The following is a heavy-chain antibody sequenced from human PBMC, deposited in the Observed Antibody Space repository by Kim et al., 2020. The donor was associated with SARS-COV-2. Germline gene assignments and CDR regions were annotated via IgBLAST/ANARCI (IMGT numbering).Heavy chain of an antibody. CDR2: IYTSGST. J-gene: IGHJ6*02. V-gene: IGHV4-61*02. Sequence: SETLSLTCAVSAGSISSSDFYWNWIRQPAGKELEWIGRIYTSGSTYYSPSLNSRVSISIDTSKNQFSLKLTSVTAADTPVYYCARVHYVSGSGSYYGVDVWGQGTTVTVS. CDR3: ARVHYVSGSGSYYGVDV. CDR1: AGSISSSDFY. D-gene: IGHD3-10*01.